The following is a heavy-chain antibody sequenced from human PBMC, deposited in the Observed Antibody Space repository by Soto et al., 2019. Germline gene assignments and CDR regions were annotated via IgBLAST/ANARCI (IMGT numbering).Heavy chain of an antibody. CDR2: IYYSGST. V-gene: IGHV4-31*03. CDR3: ATTRYSYGFYFDY. Sequence: SETLSLTCTVSGGSISSGGYYWSWIRQHPGKGLEWIGYIYYSGSTYYNPSLKSRVTISVDTSKNQFSLKLSSVTAVDTAVYYCATTRYSYGFYFDYWGQGTLVTVSS. CDR1: GGSISSGGYY. J-gene: IGHJ4*02. D-gene: IGHD5-18*01.